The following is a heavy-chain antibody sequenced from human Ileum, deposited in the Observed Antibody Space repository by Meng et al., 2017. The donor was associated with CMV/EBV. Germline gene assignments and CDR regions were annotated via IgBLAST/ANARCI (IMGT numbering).Heavy chain of an antibody. CDR3: ARADPRIAARWHFDY. J-gene: IGHJ4*02. CDR2: INPNSGGT. D-gene: IGHD6-6*01. V-gene: IGHV1-2*02. Sequence: ASVKVSCKASGYTFTGYYMHWVRQAPGQGLEWMGWINPNSGGTNYAQKFQGRVTMTRDTSISTAYMELSRLRSDDTAVYYCARADPRIAARWHFDYWGQGTLVTVSS. CDR1: GYTFTGYY.